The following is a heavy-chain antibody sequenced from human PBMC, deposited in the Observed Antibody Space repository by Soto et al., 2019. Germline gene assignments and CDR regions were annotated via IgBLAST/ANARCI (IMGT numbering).Heavy chain of an antibody. CDR1: GYTFTSYD. V-gene: IGHV1-8*01. CDR2: MNPNSGNT. CDR3: ASIFRRSSTDKPYYYYMDV. J-gene: IGHJ6*03. Sequence: GASVKVSCKASGYTFTSYDINWVRQATGQGLEWMGWMNPNSGNTGYAQKFQGRVTMTRNTSISTAYMELSSLRSEDTAVYYCASIFRRSSTDKPYYYYMDVWGKGTTVTVSS. D-gene: IGHD6-13*01.